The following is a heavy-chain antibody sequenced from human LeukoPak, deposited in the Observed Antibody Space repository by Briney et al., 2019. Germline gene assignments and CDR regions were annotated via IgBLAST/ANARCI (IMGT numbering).Heavy chain of an antibody. Sequence: SETLSLTCVVYGGSFSAYYWSWIRQPPGKGLEWIGEINESGGTKYNPSLKSRGTISVDTSKKQFSLKLSSVTAADTAVYYCATDSGGYSWGQGTLVTVSS. J-gene: IGHJ4*02. CDR2: INESGGT. D-gene: IGHD1-26*01. CDR1: GGSFSAYY. CDR3: ATDSGGYS. V-gene: IGHV4-34*01.